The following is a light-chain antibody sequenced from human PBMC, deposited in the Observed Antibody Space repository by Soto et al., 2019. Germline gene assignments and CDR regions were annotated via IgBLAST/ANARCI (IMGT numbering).Light chain of an antibody. Sequence: EIVLTQSPDTLSLSVGERAALSCTASQNIPNNYLVWYQQKPGQTPTVLTYGASNRATGIPDRFSGSGSGTDFTLTISRLDPEDLAVYYCQRYDASPTFGQGTKV. CDR2: GAS. V-gene: IGKV3-20*01. CDR1: QNIPNNY. CDR3: QRYDASPT. J-gene: IGKJ1*01.